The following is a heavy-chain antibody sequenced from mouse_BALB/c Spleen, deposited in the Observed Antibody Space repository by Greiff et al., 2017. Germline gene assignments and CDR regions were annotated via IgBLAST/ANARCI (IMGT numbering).Heavy chain of an antibody. J-gene: IGHJ2*01. D-gene: IGHD1-1*01. CDR2: ISDGGSYT. Sequence: EVQRVESGGGLVKPGGSLKLSCAASGFTFSDYYMYWVRQTPEKRLEWVATISDGGSYTYYPDSVKGRFTISRDNAKNNLYLQMSSLKSEDTAMYYCARDGGSSSYYFDYWGQGTTLTVAS. V-gene: IGHV5-4*02. CDR3: ARDGGSSSYYFDY. CDR1: GFTFSDYY.